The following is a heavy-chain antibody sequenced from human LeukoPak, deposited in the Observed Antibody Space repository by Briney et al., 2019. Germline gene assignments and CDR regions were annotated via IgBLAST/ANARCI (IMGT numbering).Heavy chain of an antibody. CDR3: ARDPSGVYYYGSGSSFDY. CDR1: GFTFSSYA. J-gene: IGHJ4*02. D-gene: IGHD3-10*01. V-gene: IGHV3-30-3*01. Sequence: GGSLRLSCAASGFTFSSYAMHWVRQAPGKGLEWVAVISYDGSNKYYADSVKGRFTISRDNSKNTLYLQMNSLRAEDTDVYYCARDPSGVYYYGSGSSFDYWGQGTLVTVSS. CDR2: ISYDGSNK.